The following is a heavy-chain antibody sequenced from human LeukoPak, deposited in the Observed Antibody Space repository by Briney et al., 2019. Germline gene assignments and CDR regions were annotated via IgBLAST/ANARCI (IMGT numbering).Heavy chain of an antibody. V-gene: IGHV3-66*01. CDR3: AREGGGSYTQVGYFDY. CDR2: IYSGGST. D-gene: IGHD1-26*01. CDR1: GFTVSSNY. Sequence: PGGSLRLSCAASGFTVSSNYMSSVRQAPGKGLEWVSVIYSGGSTYYADSVKGRFTISRDNSKNTLYLQMNSLRAEDTAVYYCAREGGGSYTQVGYFDYWGQGTLVTVSS. J-gene: IGHJ4*02.